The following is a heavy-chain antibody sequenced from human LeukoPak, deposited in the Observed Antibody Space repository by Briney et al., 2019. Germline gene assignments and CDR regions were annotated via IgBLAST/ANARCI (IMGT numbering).Heavy chain of an antibody. Sequence: GGSLGLSCAASGFTFSSYAMSWVRQAPGKGLEWVSAISGSGGSTYYADSVKGRFTISRDNSKNTLYLQMNSLRAEDTAVYYCAKGGPAGWYGVSTDAFDIWGQGTMVTVSS. J-gene: IGHJ3*02. CDR3: AKGGPAGWYGVSTDAFDI. CDR1: GFTFSSYA. V-gene: IGHV3-23*01. CDR2: ISGSGGST. D-gene: IGHD6-19*01.